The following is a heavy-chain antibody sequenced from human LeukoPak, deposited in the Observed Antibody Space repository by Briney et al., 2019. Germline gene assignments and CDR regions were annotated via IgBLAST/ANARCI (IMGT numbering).Heavy chain of an antibody. CDR3: SKDRGGTLGDYFDF. CDR2: IGGSGATT. D-gene: IGHD3-10*01. CDR1: GFTFSSYA. V-gene: IGHV3-23*01. Sequence: GGSLRLSCAVSGFTFSSYAMSWVRQAPGKGLEWVSAIGGSGATTHYADSVKGRFTIARDNSKNTLYLQMHSLGAEDTAVYYCSKDRGGTLGDYFDFWGQGTLVTVSS. J-gene: IGHJ4*02.